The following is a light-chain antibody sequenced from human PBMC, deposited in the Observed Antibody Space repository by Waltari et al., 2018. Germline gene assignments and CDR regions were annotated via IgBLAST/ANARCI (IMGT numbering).Light chain of an antibody. Sequence: QSVLTQPPSVSAAPGQKVTISCSGSSSNIGNNFVSWYQHLPGTAPKLLIYDNNQPPPGIPDRFPGSKSGTSATLGITGLQTGDEADYYCGTWDSSLSVGLFGGGTKLTVL. V-gene: IGLV1-51*01. CDR1: SSNIGNNF. J-gene: IGLJ2*01. CDR2: DNN. CDR3: GTWDSSLSVGL.